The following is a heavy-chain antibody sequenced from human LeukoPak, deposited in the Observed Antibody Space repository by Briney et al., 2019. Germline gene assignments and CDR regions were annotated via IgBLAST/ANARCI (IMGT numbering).Heavy chain of an antibody. CDR1: GFTVSSNY. D-gene: IGHD3-10*01. J-gene: IGHJ6*02. CDR3: ARDQQLLWFGELSYYYYGMDV. CDR2: IYSGGST. Sequence: GGSLRLSCAASGFTVSSNYMSWVRQAPGKGLEWVSVIYSGGSTYYADSVKGRFTISRDNSKNTLYLQMNSLRAEDTAVYYCARDQQLLWFGELSYYYYGMDVWGQGTTVTVSS. V-gene: IGHV3-53*01.